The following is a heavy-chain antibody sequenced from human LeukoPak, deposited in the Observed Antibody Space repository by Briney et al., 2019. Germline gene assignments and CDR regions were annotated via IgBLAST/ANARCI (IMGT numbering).Heavy chain of an antibody. V-gene: IGHV3-7*01. Sequence: QAGGSLRLSCVASGFTFSDYWTTWVRQAPGKGLEWVANIKEDGSVKYYVDSVKGRFTISRDNAKNSLYLQLNSLRVEDTAVYYCATEGTDGRGSFGWFDSWGQGTLVTVSS. J-gene: IGHJ5*01. CDR3: ATEGTDGRGSFGWFDS. CDR2: IKEDGSVK. D-gene: IGHD3-10*01. CDR1: GFTFSDYW.